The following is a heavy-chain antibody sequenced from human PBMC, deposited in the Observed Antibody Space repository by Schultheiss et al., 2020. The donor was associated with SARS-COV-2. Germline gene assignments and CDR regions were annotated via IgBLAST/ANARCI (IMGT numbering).Heavy chain of an antibody. D-gene: IGHD4-11*01. J-gene: IGHJ4*02. Sequence: GGSLRLSCAASGFTFSNAWVSWVRQAPGKGLEWVGRIKSKGGGGTTDYAAPVKGRVTISRDDSIQTIYLQMNRLITEDTAVYYCAKVRDPSSWSLEYWGQGAQVTVSS. V-gene: IGHV3-15*01. CDR1: GFTFSNAW. CDR3: AKVRDPSSWSLEY. CDR2: IKSKGGGGTT.